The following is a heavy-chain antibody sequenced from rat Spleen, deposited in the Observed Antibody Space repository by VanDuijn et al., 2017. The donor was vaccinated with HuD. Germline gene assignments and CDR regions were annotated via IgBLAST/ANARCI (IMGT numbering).Heavy chain of an antibody. J-gene: IGHJ1*01. V-gene: IGHV5-25*01. CDR1: GFTFSNYD. CDR2: ISPSGGST. D-gene: IGHD1-12*02. Sequence: EVQLVESGGGLVQPGRSLKLSCAASGFTFSNYDMAWVRQAPTKGLEWVASISPSGGSTYYRDSVKGRFTVSRDNAKSTLYLQMDSLRSEDTATYYCARQSYYYDGSYEDYWYFDFWGPGTMVTVSS. CDR3: ARQSYYYDGSYEDYWYFDF.